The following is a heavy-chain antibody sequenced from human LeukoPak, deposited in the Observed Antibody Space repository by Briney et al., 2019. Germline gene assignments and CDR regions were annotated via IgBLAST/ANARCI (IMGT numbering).Heavy chain of an antibody. CDR2: IRSKAYGGTT. CDR1: GFTFGDYA. D-gene: IGHD5-12*01. CDR3: TRDSGHSCYVYYFDY. V-gene: IGHV3-49*03. J-gene: IGHJ4*02. Sequence: GSLRLSCTASGFTFGDYAMSWFRQAPGKGLEWVGFIRSKAYGGTTEYAASAKGRFTISRDDSKSIAYLQMNSLKTEDTAVYYCTRDSGHSCYVYYFDYWGQGTLVTVSS.